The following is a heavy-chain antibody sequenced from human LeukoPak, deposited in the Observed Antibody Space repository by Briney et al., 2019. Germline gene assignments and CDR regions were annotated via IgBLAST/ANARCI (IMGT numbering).Heavy chain of an antibody. Sequence: GASVKVSCKASGGTFISYAISWVRQAPGQGLEWMGRIIPNFGTANYAQKFQGRVTITTDESTSTAYMELSSLRSEDTAVYYCARERGSLRYFDWSYASYYFDYWGQGTLVTVSS. D-gene: IGHD3-9*01. CDR3: ARERGSLRYFDWSYASYYFDY. CDR2: IIPNFGTA. J-gene: IGHJ4*02. CDR1: GGTFISYA. V-gene: IGHV1-69*05.